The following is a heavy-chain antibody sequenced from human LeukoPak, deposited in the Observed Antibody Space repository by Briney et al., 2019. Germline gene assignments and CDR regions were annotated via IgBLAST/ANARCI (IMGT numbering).Heavy chain of an antibody. CDR3: ARHRYYDSSGYYPNLYYYYYYYMDV. J-gene: IGHJ6*03. D-gene: IGHD3-22*01. Sequence: GESLKISCQGSGYIFTSYWIGWVRQLPGKGLEWMGIIYPGASDTRYSPSFQGQVTISADKSISTAYLQWSSLKASDTAMYYCARHRYYDSSGYYPNLYYYYYYYMDVWGKGTTVTVSS. CDR1: GYIFTSYW. CDR2: IYPGASDT. V-gene: IGHV5-51*01.